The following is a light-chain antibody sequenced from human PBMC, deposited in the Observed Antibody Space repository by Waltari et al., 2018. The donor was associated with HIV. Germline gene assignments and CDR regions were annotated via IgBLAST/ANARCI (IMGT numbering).Light chain of an antibody. CDR1: NSTIGRHY. V-gene: IGLV1-47*01. CDR2: RND. J-gene: IGLJ1*01. Sequence: QSGLTQPPSLSGTPGQRLTIPCAGNNSTIGRHYVFWHRQVPGTAPSLLVYRNDQRPSGVVDRFSGSRSGASASLVIGGLRVEDEADYYCASLDDGLSGHVFGGGTTVSV. CDR3: ASLDDGLSGHV.